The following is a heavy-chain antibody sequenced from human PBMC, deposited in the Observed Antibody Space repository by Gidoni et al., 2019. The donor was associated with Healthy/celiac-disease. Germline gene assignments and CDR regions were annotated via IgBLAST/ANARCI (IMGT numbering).Heavy chain of an antibody. CDR2: ISSSGSTI. D-gene: IGHD5-12*01. V-gene: IGHV3-11*01. CDR3: ARGVGGYVYYGMDV. J-gene: IGHJ6*02. Sequence: QVQLVASGGGLVKPGGSLSISCAASGVTFSDYYMGWMRQAPGKGREGVSYISSSGSTIYYADSVKGRFTISRDNAKNSLYLQMNSLRAEDTAVYYCARGVGGYVYYGMDVWGQGTTVTVSS. CDR1: GVTFSDYY.